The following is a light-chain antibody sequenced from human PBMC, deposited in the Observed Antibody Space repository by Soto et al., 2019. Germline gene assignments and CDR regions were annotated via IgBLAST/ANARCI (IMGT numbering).Light chain of an antibody. Sequence: DIQMTQSPSTLSGSVGDRVTITCRASQTISSWLAWYQQKPGKAPKLLIYLASTLHSGVPSSFSGSGSGTDFSLTISSLQPEDAATYYCQSLNRFPHSFGGGTKVDI. CDR3: QSLNRFPHS. CDR1: QTISSW. J-gene: IGKJ4*01. CDR2: LAS. V-gene: IGKV1-5*01.